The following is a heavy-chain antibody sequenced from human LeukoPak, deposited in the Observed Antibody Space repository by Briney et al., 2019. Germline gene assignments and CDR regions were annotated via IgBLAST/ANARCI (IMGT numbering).Heavy chain of an antibody. CDR3: VKGHYDILTGLLGGFFDY. CDR2: ISSNGGST. D-gene: IGHD3-9*01. CDR1: AFIFSSYA. V-gene: IGHV3-64D*06. Sequence: PGGSLRLSCSASAFIFSSYAMHCVRQAPGKGLEYVSVISSNGGSTYYADSVKGRFTISRDNSKNTLYLQMSSLRAEDTAVYYCVKGHYDILTGLLGGFFDYWGQGTLVTVSS. J-gene: IGHJ4*02.